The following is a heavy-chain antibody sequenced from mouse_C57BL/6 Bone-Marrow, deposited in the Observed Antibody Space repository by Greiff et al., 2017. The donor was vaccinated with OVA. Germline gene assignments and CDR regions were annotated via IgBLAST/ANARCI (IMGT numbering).Heavy chain of an antibody. CDR2: LDPSDSYT. D-gene: IGHD1-1*01. J-gene: IGHJ2*01. CDR1: GYTFTSYW. CDR3: ARWGTVVPYFDY. V-gene: IGHV1-69*01. Sequence: QVQLQQPGAELVMPGASVKLSCKASGYTFTSYWMHWVKQRPGQGLEWIGALDPSDSYTNYNQKFKGKSTVTVDKSSSTAYMQLSSLTSEDSAVYDCARWGTVVPYFDYWGQGTTLTVSS.